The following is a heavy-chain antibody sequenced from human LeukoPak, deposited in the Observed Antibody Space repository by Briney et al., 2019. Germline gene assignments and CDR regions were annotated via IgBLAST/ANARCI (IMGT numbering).Heavy chain of an antibody. D-gene: IGHD4-17*01. V-gene: IGHV3-64*01. CDR3: ARDRIIYGDYGDAFDI. CDR1: GFIFSRYG. CDR2: ISNSGGST. Sequence: GGSLRLSCVASGFIFSRYGMHWVRQAPGKGLEYVSAISNSGGSTYYANSVKGRFTISRDNAKNSLYLQMNSLRAGDTAVYFCARDRIIYGDYGDAFDIWGQGTMVTVSS. J-gene: IGHJ3*02.